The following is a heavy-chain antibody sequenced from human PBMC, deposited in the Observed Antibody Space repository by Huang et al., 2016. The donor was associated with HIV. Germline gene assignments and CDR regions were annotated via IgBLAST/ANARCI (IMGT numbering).Heavy chain of an antibody. CDR3: AKGSMANAFDI. CDR2: RRYEGRNK. D-gene: IGHD3-10*01. V-gene: IGHV3-30*02. Sequence: QVQLVESGGGVVQPGGSLSLSCAAAGFTFSSYGMHWVRQAPGKGLEWVAVRRYEGRNKDYADSVRGRFTISRDNSKNTRYLQMNSLRAEDTAVYYCAKGSMANAFDIWGQGTMVTVSS. J-gene: IGHJ3*02. CDR1: GFTFSSYG.